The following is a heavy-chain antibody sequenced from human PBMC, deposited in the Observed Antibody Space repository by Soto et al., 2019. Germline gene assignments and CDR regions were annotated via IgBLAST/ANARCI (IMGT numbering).Heavy chain of an antibody. J-gene: IGHJ5*02. CDR3: ATGYCSSTSCYGGGWFDP. Sequence: TLSLTCAVYGGSFSGYYWSWIRQPPGKGLEWIGEINHSGSTNYNPSLKSRVTISVDTSKNQFSLKLSSVTAADTAVYYCATGYCSSTSCYGGGWFDPWGQGTLVTVSS. CDR2: INHSGST. CDR1: GGSFSGYY. V-gene: IGHV4-34*01. D-gene: IGHD2-2*01.